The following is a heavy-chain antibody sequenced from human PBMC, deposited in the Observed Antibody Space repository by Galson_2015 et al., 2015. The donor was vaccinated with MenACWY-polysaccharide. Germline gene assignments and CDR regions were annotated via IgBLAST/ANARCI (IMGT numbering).Heavy chain of an antibody. Sequence: SLRLSCAASGFSFESFWMSWVRQVPGKGLEEVAQINLVGSVKTYAESVRGRFTISRDNAEKSLSLQMSSLRADDTAVYYCARDPAYGAFAVWGQWTMLLVSS. CDR3: ARDPAYGAFAV. CDR2: INLVGSVK. V-gene: IGHV3-7*03. D-gene: IGHD4-17*01. J-gene: IGHJ3*01. CDR1: GFSFESFW.